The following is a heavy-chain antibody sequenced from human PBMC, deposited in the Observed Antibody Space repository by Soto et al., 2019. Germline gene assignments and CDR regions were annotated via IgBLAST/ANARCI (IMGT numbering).Heavy chain of an antibody. D-gene: IGHD6-6*01. CDR2: IYYSGST. J-gene: IGHJ5*02. V-gene: IGHV4-39*01. CDR1: GGSISSSSYY. Sequence: SETLSLTCTVSGGSISSSSYYWGWIRQPPGKGLEWIGSIYYSGSTYYNPSLRSRVTISVDTSKNQFSLKLGSVTAADTAVYYCARYSSSFNWFDPWGQGTLVTVSS. CDR3: ARYSSSFNWFDP.